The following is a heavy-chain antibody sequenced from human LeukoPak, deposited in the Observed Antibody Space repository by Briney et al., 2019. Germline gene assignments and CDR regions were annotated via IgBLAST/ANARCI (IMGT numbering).Heavy chain of an antibody. V-gene: IGHV4-59*01. CDR2: IYYSGST. CDR3: ARGPDWGGFDY. D-gene: IGHD3-16*01. CDR1: GGSISSYY. J-gene: IGHJ4*02. Sequence: SETLSLTCTVPGGSISSYYWSWIRQPPGKGLEWIGYIYYSGSTNYNPSLKSRVTISVDTSKNQFSLKLSSVTAADTAVYYCARGPDWGGFDYWGQGTLVTVSS.